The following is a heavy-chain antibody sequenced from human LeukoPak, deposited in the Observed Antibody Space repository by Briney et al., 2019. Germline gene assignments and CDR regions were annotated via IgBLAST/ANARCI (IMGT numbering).Heavy chain of an antibody. D-gene: IGHD3-3*01. CDR1: GYTFTGYY. CDR2: INPNSGGT. CDR3: ARDRQLSFGVVIPRWFDP. J-gene: IGHJ5*02. V-gene: IGHV1-2*02. Sequence: EASAKVSCKASGYTFTGYYMHWVRQAPGQGLEWMGWINPNSGGTNYALKFQGRVTMTRDTSISTAYMELSRLRSDDTAVYYCARDRQLSFGVVIPRWFDPWGQGTLVTVSS.